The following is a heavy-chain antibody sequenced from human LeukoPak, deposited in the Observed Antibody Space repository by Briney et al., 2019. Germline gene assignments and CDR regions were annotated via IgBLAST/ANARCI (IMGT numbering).Heavy chain of an antibody. CDR1: GYTLTELS. Sequence: ASVKVSCKVSGYTLTELSMHWVRQAPGKGLEWMGGFDPEDGETIYAQKFQGRVTMTEDTSTDTAYMELSSLRSEDTAVYYCATGRDRGGRVSYGGRPQQFDYWGQGTLVTVSS. CDR3: ATGRDRGGRVSYGGRPQQFDY. V-gene: IGHV1-24*01. D-gene: IGHD5-18*01. J-gene: IGHJ4*02. CDR2: FDPEDGET.